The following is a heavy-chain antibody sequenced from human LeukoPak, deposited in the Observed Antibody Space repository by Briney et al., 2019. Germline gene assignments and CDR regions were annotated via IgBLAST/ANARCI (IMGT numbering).Heavy chain of an antibody. CDR1: GFTFSNYG. Sequence: GGSLRLSCAASGFTFSNYGMHWVRQAPGKGLEWVAVIWYDGSKKHHADSVKGRFTISRDNSKNTLNLQMNSLRAEDTAVYFCAKDLGTHSSSFYFDYWGQGTLVTVSS. V-gene: IGHV3-30*02. J-gene: IGHJ4*02. D-gene: IGHD6-6*01. CDR3: AKDLGTHSSSFYFDY. CDR2: IWYDGSKK.